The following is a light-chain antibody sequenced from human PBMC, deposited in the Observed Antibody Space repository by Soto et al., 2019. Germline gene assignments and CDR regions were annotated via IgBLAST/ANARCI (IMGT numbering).Light chain of an antibody. V-gene: IGKV1-39*01. J-gene: IGKJ4*01. Sequence: DIQMTQSPSSLSASVGDRVTITCRASQSISSYLNWYQQKPGKAPKLLIYAASSLQSGVPSRFSGGGAGTDFTLTISSLQPEDVATYYCQQSYSTLTFGGGTKVEIK. CDR3: QQSYSTLT. CDR2: AAS. CDR1: QSISSY.